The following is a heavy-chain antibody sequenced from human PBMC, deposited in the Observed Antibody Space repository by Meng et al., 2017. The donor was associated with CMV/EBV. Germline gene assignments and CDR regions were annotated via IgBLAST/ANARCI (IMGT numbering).Heavy chain of an antibody. J-gene: IGHJ6*02. D-gene: IGHD5-18*01. CDR3: ARPTLYSYGFPTNHYYGMDV. Sequence: GGSLRLSCTASEFMFSSYAMHWVRQAPGKGLEWAAAISYDGSSKYYADSVKGRFTISRDNSKNTLYLQMSSLRAEDTAVYYCARPTLYSYGFPTNHYYGMDVWGRGTTVTVSS. CDR2: ISYDGSSK. V-gene: IGHV3-30-3*01. CDR1: EFMFSSYA.